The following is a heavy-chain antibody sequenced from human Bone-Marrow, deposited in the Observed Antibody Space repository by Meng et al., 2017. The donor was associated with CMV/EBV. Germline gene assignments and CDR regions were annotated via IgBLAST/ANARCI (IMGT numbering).Heavy chain of an antibody. V-gene: IGHV3-7*03. J-gene: IGHJ6*02. CDR1: GFTFSSYW. CDR3: AKDDPLYYYGMDV. CDR2: IKQDGSEK. Sequence: GGSLRLSCAASGFTFSSYWMSWVRQAPGKGLEWVANIKQDGSEKYYVDSVKGRFTISRDNSKNSLYLQMNSLRTEDTALYYCAKDDPLYYYGMDVWGQGTTVTVSS.